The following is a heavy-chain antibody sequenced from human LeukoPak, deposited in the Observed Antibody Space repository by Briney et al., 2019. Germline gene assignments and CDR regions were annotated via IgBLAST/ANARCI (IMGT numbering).Heavy chain of an antibody. CDR3: ASLLGPLSYNFGFARDY. CDR1: GGSISSGGYY. CDR2: IYHSGST. V-gene: IGHV4-30-2*01. J-gene: IGHJ4*01. Sequence: SETLSLTCTVSGGSISSGGYYWSWIRQPPGKGLEWIGYIYHSGSTHYNPSLKSRVTISVDRSKSQFSLKLTSVTAADTAVYYCASLLGPLSYNFGFARDYWGQGTLVTVSS. D-gene: IGHD5-18*01.